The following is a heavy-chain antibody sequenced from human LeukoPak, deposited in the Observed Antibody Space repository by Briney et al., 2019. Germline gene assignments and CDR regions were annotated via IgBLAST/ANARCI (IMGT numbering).Heavy chain of an antibody. CDR3: AKDAYYDFWSGLFDY. CDR1: GFTFSSYG. CDR2: IRYDGSNK. V-gene: IGHV3-30*02. D-gene: IGHD3-3*01. Sequence: GGSLRLSCAASGFTFSSYGMHWVRQAPGKGREGVAFIRYDGSNKYYVDSVKGRFTISKDNSKNTLYLQMNSLRVKDTAVYYCAKDAYYDFWSGLFDYWGQGTLVTVYS. J-gene: IGHJ4*02.